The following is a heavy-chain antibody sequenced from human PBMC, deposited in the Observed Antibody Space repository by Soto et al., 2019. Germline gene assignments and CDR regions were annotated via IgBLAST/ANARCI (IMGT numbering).Heavy chain of an antibody. V-gene: IGHV3-23*01. D-gene: IGHD6-19*01. CDR2: ITGSGRT. Sequence: GGSLRLSCAASGFTLSNNGMTWARQAPGKGLEWVSDITGSGRTYYADSVKGRFTISRDISKDTLYLQMNSLRAEDTAVYYCSGHGSGSAWGQGTLVTVSS. CDR1: GFTLSNNG. J-gene: IGHJ5*02. CDR3: SGHGSGSA.